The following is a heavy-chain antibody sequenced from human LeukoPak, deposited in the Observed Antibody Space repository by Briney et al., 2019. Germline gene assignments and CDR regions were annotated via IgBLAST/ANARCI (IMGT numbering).Heavy chain of an antibody. CDR2: INHSGST. CDR3: ARGLSAVVH. D-gene: IGHD3-16*02. J-gene: IGHJ4*02. V-gene: IGHV4-34*01. CDR1: GGSFSGYY. Sequence: SETLSLTCAVYGGSFSGYYWSWIRQPPGKGLEWIGEINHSGSTNYNPSLKSRVIISVDTSKNQFSLKLSSVTAADTAVYYCARGLSAVVHWGQGTLVTVPS.